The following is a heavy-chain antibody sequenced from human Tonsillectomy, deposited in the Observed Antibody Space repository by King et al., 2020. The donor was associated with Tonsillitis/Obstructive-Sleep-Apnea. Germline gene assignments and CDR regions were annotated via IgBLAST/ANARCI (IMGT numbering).Heavy chain of an antibody. CDR2: IYYSGTT. D-gene: IGHD4-17*01. J-gene: IGHJ4*02. V-gene: IGHV4-31*03. Sequence: VQLQESGPGLVKPSHTLSLTCTVSGGSISSGGYYWSWIRQHPGKGLEWIGYIYYSGTTYYNPSLKSRVTISVETSQSHFSLKLSSVTAADTAVYYCARGDDYDNYLDYWGQGTLVTVSS. CDR1: GGSISSGGYY. CDR3: ARGDDYDNYLDY.